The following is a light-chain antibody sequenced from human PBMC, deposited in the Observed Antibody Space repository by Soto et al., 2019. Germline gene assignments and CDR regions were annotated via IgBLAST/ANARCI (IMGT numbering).Light chain of an antibody. CDR3: QQRSNWLT. V-gene: IGKV3D-20*02. CDR2: DAS. J-gene: IGKJ4*01. Sequence: EIVLTQSPGTLSLSPGERATLSCRASQSVSSSYLAWYQQKPGQAPRLLIYDASNRATGIPARFSGSGSGTDFTLTISRLEPEDFAVYYCQQRSNWLTFGGGTKVGI. CDR1: QSVSSSY.